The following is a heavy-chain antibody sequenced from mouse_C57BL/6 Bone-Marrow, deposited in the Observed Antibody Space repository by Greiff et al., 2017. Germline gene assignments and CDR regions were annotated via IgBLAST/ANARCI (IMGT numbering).Heavy chain of an antibody. CDR3: ARSLLRPFAY. Sequence: EVKLQESGPGLVKPSQSLSLTCSVTGYSITSGYYWNWIRQFPGNKLEWMGYISYDGSNNYNPSLKNRISTTRDTSKNQFFLKLNSVTTEDTATYYCARSLLRPFAYWGQGTLVTVSA. CDR2: ISYDGSN. CDR1: GYSITSGYY. J-gene: IGHJ3*01. D-gene: IGHD1-2*01. V-gene: IGHV3-6*01.